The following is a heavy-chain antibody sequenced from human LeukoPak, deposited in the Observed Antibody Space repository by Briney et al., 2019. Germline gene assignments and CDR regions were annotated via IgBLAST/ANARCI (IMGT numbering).Heavy chain of an antibody. CDR2: IIPIFGTA. V-gene: IGHV1-69*05. Sequence: SVKVSCKASGGTFSSYAISWVRQAPGQGLEWMGGIIPIFGTANYAQKLQGRVTMTTDTSTSTAYMELRSLRSDDTAVYYCARVSGHHYYGSGSYYPYDYWGQGTLVTVSS. CDR3: ARVSGHHYYGSGSYYPYDY. D-gene: IGHD3-10*01. J-gene: IGHJ4*02. CDR1: GGTFSSYA.